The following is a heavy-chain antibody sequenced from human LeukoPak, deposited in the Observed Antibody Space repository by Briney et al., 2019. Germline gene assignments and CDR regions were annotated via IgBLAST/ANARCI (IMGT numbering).Heavy chain of an antibody. CDR1: GFTVSSNY. D-gene: IGHD3-3*01. CDR2: ISSSSSYI. CDR3: ASELTNFSDAFDI. Sequence: GGSLRLSCAASGFTVSSNYMSWVRQAPGKGLEWVSSISSSSSYIYYADSVKGRFTISRDNAKNSLYLQMNSLRAEDTAVYYCASELTNFSDAFDIWGQGTMVTVSS. J-gene: IGHJ3*02. V-gene: IGHV3-21*01.